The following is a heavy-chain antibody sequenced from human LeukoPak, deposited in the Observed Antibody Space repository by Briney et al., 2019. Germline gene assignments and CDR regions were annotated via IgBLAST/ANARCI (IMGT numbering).Heavy chain of an antibody. D-gene: IGHD5-12*01. CDR1: GFTFSSYA. CDR3: SKGGYSGYDFDY. V-gene: IGHV3-23*01. J-gene: IGHJ4*02. Sequence: GGSLRLSCAASGFTFSSYAMSWVRQAPGKGLEWVSAISGSGGSTYYADSVKGRFTISRDNSKNTLYLQMNSLRAEDTAVYYCSKGGYSGYDFDYWGQGTLVTVSS. CDR2: ISGSGGST.